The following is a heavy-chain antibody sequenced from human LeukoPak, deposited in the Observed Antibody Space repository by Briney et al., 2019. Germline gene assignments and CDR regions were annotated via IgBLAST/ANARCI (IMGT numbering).Heavy chain of an antibody. CDR2: ISYDGSNK. D-gene: IGHD6-13*01. CDR3: ARDLMGIAYRGAFYY. V-gene: IGHV3-30*04. CDR1: GFTFSSYA. J-gene: IGHJ4*02. Sequence: GGSLRLSCAASGFTFSSYAMHWVRQAPGKGLEWVAIISYDGSNKFYADSVKGRFTISRDNSKNTLYLQMNSLRAEDTAVYYCARDLMGIAYRGAFYYWGQGTLVTVSS.